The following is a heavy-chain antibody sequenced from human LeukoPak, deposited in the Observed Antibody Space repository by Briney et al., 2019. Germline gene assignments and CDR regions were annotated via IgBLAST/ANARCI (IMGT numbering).Heavy chain of an antibody. J-gene: IGHJ6*03. CDR1: GYTFTGYY. CDR2: INPNSGGT. D-gene: IGHD3-9*01. Sequence: GASVKVSCKASGYTFTGYYMHWVRQAPGQGLEWMGWINPNSGGTNYAQKFQGRVTMTRDTSISTAYMELSRLRSDDTAVYYCARDILTGYRYYYYMDVWGKGTTVTVSS. CDR3: ARDILTGYRYYYYMDV. V-gene: IGHV1-2*02.